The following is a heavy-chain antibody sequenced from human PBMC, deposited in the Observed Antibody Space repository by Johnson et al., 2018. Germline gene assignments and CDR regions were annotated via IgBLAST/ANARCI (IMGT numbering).Heavy chain of an antibody. J-gene: IGHJ6*02. CDR3: ARRIAVADYYGMDA. V-gene: IGHV4-34*01. CDR1: GGSFSAYY. Sequence: QVQLQQWGAGLLKPSETLSLTCAVYGGSFSAYYWSWIRQPPGKGLEWIGEINHSGSTNYNPSLKSRVTISVDTPKNQFSRNLSSVTAADTAVYYCARRIAVADYYGMDAGGQGTTVTVSS. CDR2: INHSGST. D-gene: IGHD6-19*01.